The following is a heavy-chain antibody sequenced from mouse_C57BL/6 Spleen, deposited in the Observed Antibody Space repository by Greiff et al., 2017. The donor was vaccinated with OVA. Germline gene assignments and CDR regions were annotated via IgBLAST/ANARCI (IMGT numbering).Heavy chain of an antibody. D-gene: IGHD2-3*01. V-gene: IGHV5-16*01. Sequence: EVQLVESEGGLVQPGSSMKLSCTASGFTFSDYYMAWVRQVPEKGLEWVANINYDGSSTYYLDSLKSRFIISRDNAKNILYLQMSSLKSEDTATYYCARPLYDGYSWYFDVWGTGTTVTVSS. J-gene: IGHJ1*03. CDR1: GFTFSDYY. CDR3: ARPLYDGYSWYFDV. CDR2: INYDGSST.